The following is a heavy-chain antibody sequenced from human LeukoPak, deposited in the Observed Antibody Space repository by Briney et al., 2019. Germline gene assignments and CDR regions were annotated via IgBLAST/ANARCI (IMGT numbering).Heavy chain of an antibody. Sequence: GGSLRLSCAASGFTFSTYAMSWVRQAPGKGLEWVGRIKSRADGGTSEYGAPVRGRFRISRDDSKNMLFLEMNSLKNEDTAVYYCTTGVVGATRGYWGQGTLVTVSS. CDR3: TTGVVGATRGY. D-gene: IGHD1-26*01. CDR2: IKSRADGGTS. CDR1: GFTFSTYA. J-gene: IGHJ4*02. V-gene: IGHV3-15*01.